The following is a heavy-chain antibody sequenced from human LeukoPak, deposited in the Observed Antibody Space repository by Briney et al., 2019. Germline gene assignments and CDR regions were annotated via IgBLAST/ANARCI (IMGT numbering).Heavy chain of an antibody. CDR1: GYTFTGCY. Sequence: ASVKVSCKASGYTFTGCYMHWVRQAPGQGLEWMGWINPNSGGTNYAQKFQGRVTMTRDTSISTAYMELSRLRSDDTAVYYCAREGEHGDSTSQDYWGQGTLVTVSS. V-gene: IGHV1-2*02. J-gene: IGHJ4*02. CDR2: INPNSGGT. D-gene: IGHD4-17*01. CDR3: AREGEHGDSTSQDY.